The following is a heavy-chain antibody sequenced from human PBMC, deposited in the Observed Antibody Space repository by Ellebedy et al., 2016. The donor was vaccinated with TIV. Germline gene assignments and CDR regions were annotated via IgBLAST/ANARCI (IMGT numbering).Heavy chain of an antibody. CDR1: GFGFSSYW. V-gene: IGHV3-7*01. J-gene: IGHJ4*02. D-gene: IGHD4-11*01. CDR3: ARDGVTTRFSLFDY. CDR2: IKPDGSET. Sequence: PGGSLRLSCAASGFGFSSYWMSWVRHLPGKGLEWVANIKPDGSETKYVDSVRGRFTISRDNAKNSLYLQMNSLRVEDTAVYYCARDGVTTRFSLFDYWGQGTLVTVSS.